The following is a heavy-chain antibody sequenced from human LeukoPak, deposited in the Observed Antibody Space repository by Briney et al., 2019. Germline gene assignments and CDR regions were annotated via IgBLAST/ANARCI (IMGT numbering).Heavy chain of an antibody. Sequence: GASVKVSCKVSGYTLTELSMHWVRQAPGKGFEWMGGFDPEDGETIYAQKFQGRVTMTEDTSTDTAYMELSSLRSEDTAVYYCATSSNYGDYEAFDYWGQGTLVTVSS. CDR2: FDPEDGET. D-gene: IGHD4-17*01. CDR1: GYTLTELS. J-gene: IGHJ4*02. CDR3: ATSSNYGDYEAFDY. V-gene: IGHV1-24*01.